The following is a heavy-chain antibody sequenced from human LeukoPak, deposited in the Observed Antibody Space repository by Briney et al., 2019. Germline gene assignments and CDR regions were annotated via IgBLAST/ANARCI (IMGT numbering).Heavy chain of an antibody. CDR1: GGSISGGGYS. V-gene: IGHV4-30-2*01. CDR2: IYHSGST. J-gene: IGHJ4*02. D-gene: IGHD3-22*01. Sequence: TLSLTCAVSGGSISGGGYSWSWIRQPPGKGLEWIGYIYHSGSTYYNPSLKSRVTISVDRSKNQFSLKLSSVTAADTAVYYCARGISGDSSYWGQGTLVTVSS. CDR3: ARGISGDSSY.